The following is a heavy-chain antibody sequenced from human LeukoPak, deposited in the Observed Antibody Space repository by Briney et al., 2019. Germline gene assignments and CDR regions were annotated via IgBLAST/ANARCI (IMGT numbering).Heavy chain of an antibody. V-gene: IGHV3-30-3*01. CDR3: ARDRLDGNNWNDCDY. CDR1: GFTFSNYA. Sequence: GGSLRLSCAGSGFTFSNYAMHWVRQAPGKGLEWLAIISYDGSNKYYADSVKGRFTISRDNSKNTLYAQMNGLRVDDTAVYYCARDRLDGNNWNDCDYWGQGTLVTVSS. J-gene: IGHJ4*02. CDR2: ISYDGSNK. D-gene: IGHD1-1*01.